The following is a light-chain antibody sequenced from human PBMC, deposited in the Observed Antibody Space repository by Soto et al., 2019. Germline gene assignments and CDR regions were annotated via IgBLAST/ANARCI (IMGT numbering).Light chain of an antibody. CDR3: QSADSSGTLWV. CDR1: ALPKQY. V-gene: IGLV3-25*03. J-gene: IGLJ3*02. Sequence: SYELTQPPSVSVSPGQTARITFSGDALPKQYANWYQQKPGQAPVLVIYKDSERPSGIPERFSGSSSGTTVTLTISGVQAEDEADYYCQSADSSGTLWVFGGGTKLTVL. CDR2: KDS.